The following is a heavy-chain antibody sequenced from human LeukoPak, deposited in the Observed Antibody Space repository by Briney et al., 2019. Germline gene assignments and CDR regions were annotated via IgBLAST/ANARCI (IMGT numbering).Heavy chain of an antibody. Sequence: GGSLRLSCPASGFTFSSYWMNWVRQAPGKGLEWVATIRQDGSQKYYVDSVKGRFTISRDNAKNSLYLQMDSLRAEDTAVYYCARESGSVTSEVDFDYWGQGTLATVSS. CDR1: GFTFSSYW. CDR3: ARESGSVTSEVDFDY. D-gene: IGHD4-17*01. J-gene: IGHJ4*02. CDR2: IRQDGSQK. V-gene: IGHV3-7*01.